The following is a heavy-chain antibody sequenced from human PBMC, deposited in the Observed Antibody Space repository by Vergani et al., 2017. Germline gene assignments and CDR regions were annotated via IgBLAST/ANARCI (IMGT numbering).Heavy chain of an antibody. D-gene: IGHD3-16*01. Sequence: QVQLQQWGAGLLKPSETLSLTCAVYGGSFSGYYWSWIRQPAGKGLEWIGRIYTSGSTNYNPSLKSRVTISVDTSKNQFSLKLSSVTAAATGLYYCARDSVGWDPKPGGVVWYFDLWGRGRLVTVSS. CDR3: ARDSVGWDPKPGGVVWYFDL. CDR1: GGSFSGYY. CDR2: IYTSGST. J-gene: IGHJ2*01. V-gene: IGHV4-59*10.